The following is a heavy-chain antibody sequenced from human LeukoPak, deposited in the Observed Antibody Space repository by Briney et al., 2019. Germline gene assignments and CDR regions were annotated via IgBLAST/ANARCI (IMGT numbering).Heavy chain of an antibody. J-gene: IGHJ4*02. CDR1: GGSISSSSYY. Sequence: PSETLSLTCTVSGGSISSSSYYWGWIRQPPGKGLEWIGSIYYSGSTYYNPSLKSRVTISVDTSKSQFSLKLSSVTAADTAVYYCASRGERQWGALGYWGQGTLVTVSS. CDR2: IYYSGST. V-gene: IGHV4-39*01. CDR3: ASRGERQWGALGY. D-gene: IGHD3-10*01.